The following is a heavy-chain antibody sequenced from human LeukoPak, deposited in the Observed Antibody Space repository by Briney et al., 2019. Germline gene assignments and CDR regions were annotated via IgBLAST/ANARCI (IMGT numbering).Heavy chain of an antibody. J-gene: IGHJ4*02. CDR2: ISSNGGST. Sequence: GGSLRLSCSASGFSFSSYGTHWVRQAPGKGLEYVSVISSNGGSTYYADSVKGRFTISRDNSKNTVYLQMSSLRAEDTAVYFCAATIAVPGTFDYWGQGALVAVSS. CDR1: GFSFSSYG. D-gene: IGHD6-19*01. V-gene: IGHV3-64D*09. CDR3: AATIAVPGTFDY.